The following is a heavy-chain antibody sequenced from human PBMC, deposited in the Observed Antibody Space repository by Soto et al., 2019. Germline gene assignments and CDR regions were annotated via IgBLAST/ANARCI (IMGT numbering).Heavy chain of an antibody. J-gene: IGHJ4*02. D-gene: IGHD3-16*01. CDR2: ISSSSSTI. Sequence: SLRLSCAASGFTFSSYSMNWVRQAPGKGLEWVSYISSSSSTIYYADSVKGRFTISRDNAKNSLYLQMNSLRAEDTAVYNCAKDPGYDYVWGTYYYFDYWGLGALVTVSS. CDR1: GFTFSSYS. V-gene: IGHV3-48*01. CDR3: AKDPGYDYVWGTYYYFDY.